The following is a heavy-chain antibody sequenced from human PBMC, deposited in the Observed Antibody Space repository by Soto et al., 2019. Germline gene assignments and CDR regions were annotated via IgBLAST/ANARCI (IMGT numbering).Heavy chain of an antibody. CDR3: ARDQNGSPHFDY. Sequence: QVQLQESGPGLVKPSETLSLTCSVSGGSISDYYWSWIRQPPGRGLEWIGYIYKSGSTNYNPSLKSLVTISVDTSKNLFSLKLSSVTAADTAVYYCARDQNGSPHFDYWGQGTLVTVSS. J-gene: IGHJ4*02. V-gene: IGHV4-59*01. CDR1: GGSISDYY. D-gene: IGHD1-26*01. CDR2: IYKSGST.